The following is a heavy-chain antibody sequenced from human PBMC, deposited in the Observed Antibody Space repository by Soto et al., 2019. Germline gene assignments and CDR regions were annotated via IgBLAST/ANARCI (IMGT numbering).Heavy chain of an antibody. Sequence: QVQLVESGGGVVQPGRSLRLSCAASGFTFSSYAMHWVRQAPGKVLEWVAVISYDGSNKYYADSVKGRFTISRDNSKNTLYLQMNNRRAEDPAVYYCARGREIVVVTDMGYWGQGTLVTVSS. V-gene: IGHV3-30-3*01. D-gene: IGHD2-21*02. CDR1: GFTFSSYA. J-gene: IGHJ4*02. CDR3: ARGREIVVVTDMGY. CDR2: ISYDGSNK.